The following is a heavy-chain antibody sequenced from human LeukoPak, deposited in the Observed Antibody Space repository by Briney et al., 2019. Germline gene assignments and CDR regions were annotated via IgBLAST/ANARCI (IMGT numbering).Heavy chain of an antibody. J-gene: IGHJ4*02. V-gene: IGHV4-61*01. CDR3: ARGTYYGAYTY. CDR2: IYYSGST. CDR1: DGSISSGSYY. D-gene: IGHD4-17*01. Sequence: PSETLSLTCTVSDGSISSGSYYWRWIRQPPGKGLEWIGYIYYSGSTNYNPSLKSRVTISVDTSKNQFSLKLSSVTAADTAVYYCARGTYYGAYTYWGQGTLVTVSS.